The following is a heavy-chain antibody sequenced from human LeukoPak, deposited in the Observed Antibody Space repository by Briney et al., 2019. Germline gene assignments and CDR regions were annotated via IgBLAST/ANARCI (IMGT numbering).Heavy chain of an antibody. D-gene: IGHD1-26*01. CDR1: GFNFSSYA. CDR2: ISYDGSNK. J-gene: IGHJ4*02. CDR3: ARDLYGKGKWELAGSFDY. V-gene: IGHV3-30*04. Sequence: WGSLRLTCSASGFNFSSYAMHRVRPAPGKGLEWVAVISYDGSNKYYADSVKGRFTISRDNSKNTLYLQMNSLRAEDTAVYYCARDLYGKGKWELAGSFDYWGQGTLVTVSS.